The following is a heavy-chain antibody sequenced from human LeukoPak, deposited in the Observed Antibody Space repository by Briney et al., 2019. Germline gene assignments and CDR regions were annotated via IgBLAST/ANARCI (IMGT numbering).Heavy chain of an antibody. CDR2: ISGYKGNT. D-gene: IGHD1-26*01. J-gene: IGHJ6*03. V-gene: IGHV1-18*01. Sequence: AASVRVSCKAYGYNFATSGIGWVRQAPGQGLEWLGWISGYKGNTKSAPKLQGRDTMTTDTSTNTAYLALGSLRVDDTAICYCARDLGPYTGSYYSYYHYMDVWGEGTSVTVSS. CDR1: GYNFATSG. CDR3: ARDLGPYTGSYYSYYHYMDV.